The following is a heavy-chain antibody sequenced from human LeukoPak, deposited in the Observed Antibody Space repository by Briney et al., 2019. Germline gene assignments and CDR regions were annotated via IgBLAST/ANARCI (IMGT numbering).Heavy chain of an antibody. CDR2: ISGSGGST. CDR3: AKDSSRYYGSGSY. D-gene: IGHD3-10*01. V-gene: IGHV3-23*01. CDR1: GFTFSSYA. Sequence: GGSLRLSCAASGFTFSSYAMSWVRQAPGKGQEWVSAISGSGGSTYYADSVKGRFTISRDNSKNTLYMQMNSLGAEDAAVYYCAKDSSRYYGSGSYWGQGTLVTVSS. J-gene: IGHJ4*02.